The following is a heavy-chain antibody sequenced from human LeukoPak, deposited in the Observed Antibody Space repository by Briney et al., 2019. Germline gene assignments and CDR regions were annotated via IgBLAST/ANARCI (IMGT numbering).Heavy chain of an antibody. Sequence: PGGSLRLSCAASGFTFSSYEMNWVRQSPGKGLEWVSYISSSGSIIYYADSVKGRFTISRDNSKNTLYLQMNSLRAEDTAVYYCARELGGRYYFDYWGQGTLVTVSS. V-gene: IGHV3-48*03. CDR3: ARELGGRYYFDY. J-gene: IGHJ4*02. CDR1: GFTFSSYE. D-gene: IGHD3-10*01. CDR2: ISSSGSII.